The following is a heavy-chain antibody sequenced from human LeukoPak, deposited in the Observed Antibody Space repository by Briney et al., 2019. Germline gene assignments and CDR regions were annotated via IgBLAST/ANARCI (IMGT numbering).Heavy chain of an antibody. D-gene: IGHD4-11*01. CDR1: GFTSSHYA. CDR3: AKDAQRGFDYSNSLEY. Sequence: GRSLRLSCAAYGFTSSHYAMHWVRQAPGKGLEWVAVIWHDGSSQYYADSVKGRFTISRDNSKKTVYLQMNSLRAEDTAVYYCAKDAQRGFDYSNSLEYWGQGILVTVSS. CDR2: IWHDGSSQ. J-gene: IGHJ4*02. V-gene: IGHV3-33*06.